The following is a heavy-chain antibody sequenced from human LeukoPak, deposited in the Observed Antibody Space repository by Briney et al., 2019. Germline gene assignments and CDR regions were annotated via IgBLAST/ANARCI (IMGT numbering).Heavy chain of an antibody. D-gene: IGHD5-18*01. CDR3: ARGVRGTAMVYYYYYYYMDV. CDR2: INPNSGGT. J-gene: IGHJ6*03. Sequence: GASVKVSCTASGYTFTGYFMHWVRLAPGQGLEWMGWINPNSGGTNYAQKFQGRVTMTRDTSISTAYMELSRLRSDDTAVYYCARGVRGTAMVYYYYYYYMDVWGKGTTVTVSS. CDR1: GYTFTGYF. V-gene: IGHV1-2*02.